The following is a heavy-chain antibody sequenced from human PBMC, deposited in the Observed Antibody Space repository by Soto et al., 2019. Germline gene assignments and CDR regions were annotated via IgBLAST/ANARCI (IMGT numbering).Heavy chain of an antibody. CDR3: ARSVFP. J-gene: IGHJ5*02. V-gene: IGHV4-31*03. Sequence: QVQLQESGPGLVKPSQTLSLTCTVSGGSISSGGYYWNWTRQHPGKGLEWIGYIYYIGSTYYNPSLNSRVTISLDTAKNQCSLQLSSVTAADTAVYYCARSVFPWGQGTLVTVSS. CDR2: IYYIGST. CDR1: GGSISSGGYY.